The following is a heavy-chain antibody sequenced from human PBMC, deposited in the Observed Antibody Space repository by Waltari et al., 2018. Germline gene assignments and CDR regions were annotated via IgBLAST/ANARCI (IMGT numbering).Heavy chain of an antibody. V-gene: IGHV4-38-2*02. CDR3: ARGPSQFSSDGYGAL. J-gene: IGHJ3*01. CDR1: DYSINSRHY. D-gene: IGHD4-17*01. CDR2: SYHTGST. Sequence: QLQEAGAGLGEPSESVSLTCSVSDYSINSRHYWVGIRQPPGRGREWIASSYHTGSTYYTTCRNSRATISADKSLHLFTLNLNFVSAAVSAVAYCARGPSQFSSDGYGALWGVGTRGTVSS.